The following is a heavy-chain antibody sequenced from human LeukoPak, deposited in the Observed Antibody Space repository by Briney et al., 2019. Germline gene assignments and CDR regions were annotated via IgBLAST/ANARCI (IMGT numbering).Heavy chain of an antibody. Sequence: SETLSLTCAVYGGSFSGYYWSWIRQPPGKGLEWIGEINHSGSTNYNPSLKSRVTISVDTSKNHLSLSLNSVTAADTAVYYCAASLWFGIYPDYWGQGTLVTVSS. CDR1: GGSFSGYY. V-gene: IGHV4-34*01. CDR2: INHSGST. J-gene: IGHJ4*02. CDR3: AASLWFGIYPDY. D-gene: IGHD3-10*01.